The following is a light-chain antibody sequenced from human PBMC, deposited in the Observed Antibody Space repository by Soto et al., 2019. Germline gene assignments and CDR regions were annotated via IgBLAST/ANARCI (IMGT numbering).Light chain of an antibody. CDR2: EVT. CDR3: CSYAGSDVVV. Sequence: QSVVTQPASVSGSPGQSITISCTGTISVVGSFNLVSWYQHHPGKAPKLMIYEVTKRPSGVSNRFSGSKSGNTASLTISGLQADYEADYSCCSYAGSDVVVFGGGTEVTVL. V-gene: IGLV2-23*02. J-gene: IGLJ2*01. CDR1: ISVVGSFNL.